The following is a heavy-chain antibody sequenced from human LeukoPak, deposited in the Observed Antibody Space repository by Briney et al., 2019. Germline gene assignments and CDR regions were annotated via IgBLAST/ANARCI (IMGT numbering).Heavy chain of an antibody. CDR3: AKQGLSSGWSFDY. CDR1: GFTFSSYA. V-gene: IGHV3-23*01. CDR2: ISGSGGST. D-gene: IGHD6-19*01. J-gene: IGHJ4*02. Sequence: PGGSLRLSCAASGFTFSSYAMSWARQAPGKGLEWVSAISGSGGSTYYADSVKGRFTISRDNSKNTLYLQMNSLRAEDTAVYYCAKQGLSSGWSFDYWGQGTLVTVSS.